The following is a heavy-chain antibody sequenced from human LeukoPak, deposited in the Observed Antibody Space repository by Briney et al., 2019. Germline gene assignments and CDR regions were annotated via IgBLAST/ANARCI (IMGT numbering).Heavy chain of an antibody. Sequence: SVKVSCKASGGTFSSYAISWVRQAPGQGLEWMGGIIPIFGTADYAQKFQGRVTITADESTSTAYMKLSSLRSEDTAVYYCARGHPSSYYYYGMDVWGQGTTVTVSS. CDR2: IIPIFGTA. D-gene: IGHD2-2*01. CDR3: ARGHPSSYYYYGMDV. J-gene: IGHJ6*02. CDR1: GGTFSSYA. V-gene: IGHV1-69*13.